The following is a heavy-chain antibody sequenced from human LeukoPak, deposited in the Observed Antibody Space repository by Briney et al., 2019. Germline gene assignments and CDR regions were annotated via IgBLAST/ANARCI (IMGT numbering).Heavy chain of an antibody. J-gene: IGHJ4*02. V-gene: IGHV3-74*01. Sequence: QSGGYLRLYCAASGFTFSSYWMNWVRQVPGKGLVWVSRIVSDGSNTNYADSVKGRFTISRDNAKNTLYLQMNSLRVEDTAVYYCARGRPHGNDYWGQGTLVTVSS. CDR1: GFTFSSYW. CDR2: IVSDGSNT. D-gene: IGHD4-23*01. CDR3: ARGRPHGNDY.